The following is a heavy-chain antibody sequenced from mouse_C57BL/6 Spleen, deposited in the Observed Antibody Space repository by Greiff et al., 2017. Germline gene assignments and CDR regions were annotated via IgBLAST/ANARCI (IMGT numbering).Heavy chain of an antibody. CDR2: IDPENGDT. CDR3: TTGITTASSWFAY. V-gene: IGHV14-4*01. D-gene: IGHD1-2*01. J-gene: IGHJ3*01. Sequence: EVQLQQSGAELVRPGASVKLSCTASGFNIKDDYMHWVKQRPEQGLEWIGWIDPENGDTEYASKFQGKATITADTSSNTAYLQLSSLTSEDTAVYYCTTGITTASSWFAYWGQGTLVTVSA. CDR1: GFNIKDDY.